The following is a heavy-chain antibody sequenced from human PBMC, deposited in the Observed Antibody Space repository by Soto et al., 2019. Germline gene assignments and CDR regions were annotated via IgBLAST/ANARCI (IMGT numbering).Heavy chain of an antibody. J-gene: IGHJ2*01. CDR3: ARCYCSVGSCYTCWHFDL. CDR2: IGPYNGNT. CDR1: GYTFSKFV. V-gene: IGHV1-18*01. Sequence: QVQLVQSAAEVKKPGASVKVSCKASGYTFSKFVLSCVRQAPGQGLELMGWIGPYNGNTDHAQKFQDRVTMTTDTSTNTAYMELRGLTSDDTDVYYFARCYCSVGSCYTCWHFDLWGRGPMVNVSS. D-gene: IGHD2-15*01.